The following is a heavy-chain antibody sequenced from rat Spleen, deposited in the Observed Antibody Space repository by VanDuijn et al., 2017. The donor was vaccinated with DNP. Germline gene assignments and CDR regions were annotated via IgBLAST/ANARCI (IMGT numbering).Heavy chain of an antibody. Sequence: EVQLVESGGGLVQPGRSLKLSCAASGFTFSNYGMHWIRQAPTKGLEWVASISPSGGSTYYRDSVKGRFTISRDDARNTLYLQMNSLRSEDTATYYCTRDGEGYWGQGVMVTVSS. D-gene: IGHD1-11*01. V-gene: IGHV5-19*01. CDR1: GFTFSNYG. CDR3: TRDGEGY. CDR2: ISPSGGST. J-gene: IGHJ2*01.